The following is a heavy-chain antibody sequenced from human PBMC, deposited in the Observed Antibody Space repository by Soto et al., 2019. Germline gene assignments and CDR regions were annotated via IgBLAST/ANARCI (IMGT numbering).Heavy chain of an antibody. CDR3: ARDATVTTNYYYYGMDV. J-gene: IGHJ6*02. Sequence: QLQLQESGPGLVKPSETLSLTCTVSGGSISSSSYYWGWIRQPPGKGLEWIGSIYYSGSTYYNPSLKSRVTISVDTSKNQFSLKLSSVTAADTAVYYCARDATVTTNYYYYGMDVWGQGTTVTVSS. V-gene: IGHV4-39*02. CDR2: IYYSGST. CDR1: GGSISSSSYY. D-gene: IGHD4-17*01.